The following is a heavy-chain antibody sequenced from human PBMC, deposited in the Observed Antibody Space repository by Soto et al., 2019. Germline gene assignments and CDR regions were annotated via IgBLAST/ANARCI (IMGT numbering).Heavy chain of an antibody. CDR3: ANLEGGYTNDAFDI. D-gene: IGHD3-22*01. Sequence: GGSLRLSCAASGFTFSSYGMHWVRQAPGKGLEWVAVISYDGSNKYYADSVKGRFTISRDNSKNTLYLQMNSLRAEDTAVYYCANLEGGYTNDAFDIWGQGTMVTVSS. CDR1: GFTFSSYG. CDR2: ISYDGSNK. J-gene: IGHJ3*02. V-gene: IGHV3-30*18.